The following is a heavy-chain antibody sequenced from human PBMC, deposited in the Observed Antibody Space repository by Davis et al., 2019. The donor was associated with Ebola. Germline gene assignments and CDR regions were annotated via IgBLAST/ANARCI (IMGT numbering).Heavy chain of an antibody. CDR3: AKPSGTTMIVVVITTLFDY. D-gene: IGHD3-22*01. Sequence: GESLKISCAASGFTFTNYGMSWVRQAPGKGLEWVSSISGSGSDTYFSDSVKGRFTISRDNSKNTLYLQMNSLRAEDTAVYYCAKPSGTTMIVVVITTLFDYWGQGTLVTVSS. J-gene: IGHJ4*02. V-gene: IGHV3-23*01. CDR1: GFTFTNYG. CDR2: ISGSGSDT.